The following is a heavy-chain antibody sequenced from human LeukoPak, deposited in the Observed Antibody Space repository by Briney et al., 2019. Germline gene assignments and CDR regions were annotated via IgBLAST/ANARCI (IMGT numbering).Heavy chain of an antibody. CDR1: GYSFTSYR. CDR3: ARPIYYNWNYHDAFDI. Sequence: PGESLKISCKGSGYSFTSYRIGWVRQMPGKGLEWMGIIYPGDSDTRYSPSFQGQVTISADKSISTAYLQWSSLKASDTAMYYCARPIYYNWNYHDAFDIWGQGTMVTVSS. V-gene: IGHV5-51*01. J-gene: IGHJ3*02. D-gene: IGHD1-7*01. CDR2: IYPGDSDT.